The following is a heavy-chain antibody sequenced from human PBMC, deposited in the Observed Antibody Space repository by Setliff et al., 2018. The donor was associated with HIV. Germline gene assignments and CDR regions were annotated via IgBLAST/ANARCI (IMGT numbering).Heavy chain of an antibody. CDR2: INHSGST. Sequence: SETLSLTCAVYGGSFSGYYWGWIRQPPGKGLEWIGEINHSGSTNYNPSLQSRVTISVDTSKNQFSLKPSSVTAADTAVYYCARVPWGGRGEYYYYYMDVWGKGTTVTVSS. J-gene: IGHJ6*03. CDR3: ARVPWGGRGEYYYYYMDV. D-gene: IGHD3-16*01. V-gene: IGHV4-34*01. CDR1: GGSFSGYY.